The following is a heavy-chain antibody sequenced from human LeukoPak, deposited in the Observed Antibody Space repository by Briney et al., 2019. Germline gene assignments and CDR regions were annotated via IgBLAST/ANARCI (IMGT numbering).Heavy chain of an antibody. CDR1: GFTVSSNY. Sequence: GGSLRLSCAASGFTVSSNYMSWVRQTPGKGLEWVANIKQDGSEKYYVDSVKGRFTISRDNSKNTLYLQMNSLRAEDTAVYYCAKSGRPIGYCSGGSCYASDYWGQGTLVTVSS. CDR3: AKSGRPIGYCSGGSCYASDY. V-gene: IGHV3-7*03. J-gene: IGHJ4*02. CDR2: IKQDGSEK. D-gene: IGHD2-15*01.